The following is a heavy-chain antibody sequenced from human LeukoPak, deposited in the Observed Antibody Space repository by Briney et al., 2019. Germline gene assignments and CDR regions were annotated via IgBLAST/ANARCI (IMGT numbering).Heavy chain of an antibody. CDR3: ARQGLYDSSDFWTFQH. V-gene: IGHV3-11*06. J-gene: IGHJ1*01. CDR2: ISSSSDYK. Sequence: GGSLRLSCAASGFGFSDYYMSWIRQTPEEGLEWLSYISSSSDYKNYADSLKGRFTISRDNAKNSVYLQMNSLRAEDTAVYYCARQGLYDSSDFWTFQHWGQGTLVTVSS. CDR1: GFGFSDYY. D-gene: IGHD3/OR15-3a*01.